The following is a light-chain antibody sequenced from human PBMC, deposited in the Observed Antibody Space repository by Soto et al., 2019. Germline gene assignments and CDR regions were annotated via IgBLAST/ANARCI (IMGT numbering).Light chain of an antibody. CDR3: QSYDSSLSGYVV. V-gene: IGLV1-40*01. CDR2: VNS. Sequence: QSVLTQPPSVSGAPGQRVTISCTGSSSNIGAGYDVHWYQQLPGTAPKLLIYVNSNRPSGVTDRFSVSKSGTSASRAITGLQDEDEADYYCQSYDSSLSGYVVLGGGTKLTDL. CDR1: SSNIGAGYD. J-gene: IGLJ2*01.